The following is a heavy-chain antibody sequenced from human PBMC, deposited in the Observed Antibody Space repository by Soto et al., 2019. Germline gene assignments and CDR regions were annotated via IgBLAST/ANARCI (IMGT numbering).Heavy chain of an antibody. D-gene: IGHD2-2*01. Sequence: SETLSLTCAVSGGSISSSNWWSWVRQPPGKGLEWIGEIYHSGSTNYNPSLKSRVTISVDKSKNQFSLKLSSVTAADTAVYYCARDSIVVVPAAKYNWFDPWGQGTLVTVSS. CDR2: IYHSGST. CDR1: GGSISSSNW. V-gene: IGHV4-4*02. CDR3: ARDSIVVVPAAKYNWFDP. J-gene: IGHJ5*02.